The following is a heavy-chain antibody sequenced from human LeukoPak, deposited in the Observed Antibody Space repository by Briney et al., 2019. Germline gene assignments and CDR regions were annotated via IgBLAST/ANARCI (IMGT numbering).Heavy chain of an antibody. CDR1: GGSISSYY. Sequence: NPSETLSLTCTVSGGSISSYYWNWIRQPPGKGLEWIGYIYNTGSTSNNPSLKSRVTISVDTSKKHFSLRLSSVTAADTAVYYCARETPYGSGSYPFDYWGQGILVTVSS. D-gene: IGHD3-10*01. V-gene: IGHV4-59*01. J-gene: IGHJ4*02. CDR2: IYNTGST. CDR3: ARETPYGSGSYPFDY.